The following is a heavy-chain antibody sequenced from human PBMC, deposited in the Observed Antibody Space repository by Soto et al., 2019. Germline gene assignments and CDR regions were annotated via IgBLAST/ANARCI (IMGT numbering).Heavy chain of an antibody. J-gene: IGHJ4*02. CDR1: GGSISSGGYS. Sequence: LQLQESGSGLVKPSQTLSLTCAVSGGSISSGGYSWSWIRQPPGKGLEWIGYIYHSGSTYYNPSLKSRVTISVDRSKNQFSLKLSSVTAADTAVYYCARDGGVTAPFDYWGQGTLVTVSS. CDR3: ARDGGVTAPFDY. V-gene: IGHV4-30-2*01. CDR2: IYHSGST. D-gene: IGHD2-21*02.